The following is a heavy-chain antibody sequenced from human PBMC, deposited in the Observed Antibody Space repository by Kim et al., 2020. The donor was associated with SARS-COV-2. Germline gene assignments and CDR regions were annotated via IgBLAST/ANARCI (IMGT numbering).Heavy chain of an antibody. V-gene: IGHV4-59*01. CDR2: IYNSGRT. J-gene: IGHJ3*01. Sequence: SETLSLTCTVSGASISNTYWSWIRQPPGKGLEWIGYIYNSGRTKYNPSLKSRVTISADTSNNQLSLKLNSVTAADTAVYYCARARIGYHASSGFEPDGFGVWGQGTMANVSS. CDR3: ARARIGYHASSGFEPDGFGV. CDR1: GASISNTY. D-gene: IGHD3-22*01.